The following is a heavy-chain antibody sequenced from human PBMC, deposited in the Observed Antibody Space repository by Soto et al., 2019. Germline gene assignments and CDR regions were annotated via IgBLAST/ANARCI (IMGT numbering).Heavy chain of an antibody. J-gene: IGHJ5*02. V-gene: IGHV3-15*01. CDR1: GFTFSNAW. CDR3: TTDDPINRS. Sequence: VGSLRLSCAASGFTFSNAWMSWVRQAPGKGLEWVGRIKSKTNGGTTGYAAPVKGRFTISRDDSKNTLCLQLNSLRTEDTAVYYCTTDDPINRSWGQGTLVTVSS. CDR2: IKSKTNGGTT.